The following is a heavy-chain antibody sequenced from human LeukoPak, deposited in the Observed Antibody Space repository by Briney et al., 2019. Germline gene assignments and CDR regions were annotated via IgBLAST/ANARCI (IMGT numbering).Heavy chain of an antibody. CDR2: IKQDGSET. D-gene: IGHD5-12*01. V-gene: IGHV3-7*02. Sequence: GGSLRLSCAAPEFTFSGYWMSWFRQAPGKGLEWVATIKQDGSETDYVDSVKGRFTTSRDNAKNSLYLQMNSLRIEDTAVYYCARAQWRRPDYWGQGTLVTVSS. CDR1: EFTFSGYW. CDR3: ARAQWRRPDY. J-gene: IGHJ4*02.